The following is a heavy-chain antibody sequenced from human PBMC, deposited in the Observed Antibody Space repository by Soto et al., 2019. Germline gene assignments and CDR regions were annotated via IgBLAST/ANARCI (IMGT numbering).Heavy chain of an antibody. D-gene: IGHD3-10*01. CDR2: IYHSGST. V-gene: IGHV4-4*02. J-gene: IGHJ4*02. CDR1: GGSISSSNW. CDR3: ARSPQNITMVRGVLDY. Sequence: PXGTLSLTCAVSGGSISSSNWWSCVRQPPGKGLEWIGEIYHSGSTNYNPSLKSRVTISVDKSKNQFSLKLSSVTAADTAVYYCARSPQNITMVRGVLDYWGQGTLVTVSS.